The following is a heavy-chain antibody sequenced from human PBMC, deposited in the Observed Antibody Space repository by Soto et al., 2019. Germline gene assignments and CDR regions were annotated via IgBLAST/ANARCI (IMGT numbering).Heavy chain of an antibody. CDR3: AKLRDFVVLPAGILDY. CDR1: GFTFSSYG. J-gene: IGHJ4*02. D-gene: IGHD2-8*01. V-gene: IGHV3-23*01. CDR2: ISGGGDTT. Sequence: GGSLRLSCAASGFTFSSYGISWIRLSPGKGLEWVSVISGGGDTTYYTPSVKGRFTISRDDFRNTLYLQMNSLRTEDTAIYYCAKLRDFVVLPAGILDYWGPRTLVTVSS.